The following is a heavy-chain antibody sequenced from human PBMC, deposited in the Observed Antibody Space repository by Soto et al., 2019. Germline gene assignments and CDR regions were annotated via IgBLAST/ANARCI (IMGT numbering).Heavy chain of an antibody. CDR1: GFTFDDYT. J-gene: IGHJ6*02. D-gene: IGHD5-12*01. V-gene: IGHV3-43*01. Sequence: EGSLRLSCAASGFTFDDYTMHWVRQAPGKGLEWVSLISWDGGSTYYADSVKGRFTISRDNSKNSLYLQMNSLRTEDTALYYCAKDIGEWLQFEYYYGMDVWGQGTTVTVSS. CDR2: ISWDGGST. CDR3: AKDIGEWLQFEYYYGMDV.